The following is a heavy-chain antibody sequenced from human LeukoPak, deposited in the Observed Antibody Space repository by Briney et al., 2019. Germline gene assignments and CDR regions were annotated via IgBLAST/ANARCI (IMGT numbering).Heavy chain of an antibody. CDR1: GFTFISYE. V-gene: IGHV3-48*03. J-gene: IGHJ4*02. Sequence: PGGSLRLSCVASGFTFISYEINWVRQAPGKGLEWVSYISSSGRTIYYADSVQGRFTISRDNAKNSLYLQMNSLRAEDTAVYYCARVPGQRDYGDYTYYFDYWGQGPLVTVSS. CDR2: ISSSGRTI. D-gene: IGHD4-17*01. CDR3: ARVPGQRDYGDYTYYFDY.